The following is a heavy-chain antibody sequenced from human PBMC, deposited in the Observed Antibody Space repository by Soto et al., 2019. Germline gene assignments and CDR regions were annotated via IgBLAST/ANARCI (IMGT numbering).Heavy chain of an antibody. Sequence: EVHLLESGGGLVRPGGPRSLSCEASGFTFPYFPMSGFGQAPGKGREGVSTINDSGGKTHYADSVKGRFTMARDNSKDTLFLQLNSLRAEDTAIYFCAKERGDSRDKVFEAWGQGTLVTVSS. CDR3: AKERGDSRDKVFEA. CDR1: GFTFPYFP. J-gene: IGHJ5*02. V-gene: IGHV3-23*01. CDR2: INDSGGKT. D-gene: IGHD2-21*01.